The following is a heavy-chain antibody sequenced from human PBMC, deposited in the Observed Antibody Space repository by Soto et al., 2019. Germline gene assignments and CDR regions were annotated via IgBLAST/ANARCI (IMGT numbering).Heavy chain of an antibody. J-gene: IGHJ4*02. D-gene: IGHD3-3*01. CDR1: GFTFSSYA. Sequence: TGGSLRLSCAASGFTFSSYAMHWVRQAPGKGLEWVAVISYDGSNKYYADSVKGRFTISRDNSKNTLYLQMNSLRAEDTAVYYCARENYDFWSGYPHYWGQGTLVTVSS. CDR3: ARENYDFWSGYPHY. CDR2: ISYDGSNK. V-gene: IGHV3-30-3*01.